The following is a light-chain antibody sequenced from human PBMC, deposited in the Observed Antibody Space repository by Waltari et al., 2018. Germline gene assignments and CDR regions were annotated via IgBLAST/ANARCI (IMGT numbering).Light chain of an antibody. Sequence: DIQMTQSPSSLSASVGDRVTITCRTSQTISIYLSWYQQKVGKAPKLLIYYASTLQSGVPSRFSGSGSGTEFTFTISSLQPDDFATYFCQHSYYTPLFGQGTRLEIK. CDR3: QHSYYTPL. CDR2: YAS. CDR1: QTISIY. J-gene: IGKJ5*01. V-gene: IGKV1-39*01.